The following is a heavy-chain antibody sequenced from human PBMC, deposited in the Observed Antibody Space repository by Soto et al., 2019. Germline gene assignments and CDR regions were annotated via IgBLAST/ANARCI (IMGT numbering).Heavy chain of an antibody. D-gene: IGHD3-22*01. CDR3: ARTYDDSGPNSGGYGFDI. V-gene: IGHV4-59*02. CDR2: IYNRVST. CDR1: GSSVSPYY. Sequence: PSETLSLTCSASGSSVSPYYFSLLRHPPGTGLEWIAYIYNRVSTSYNPSLKSRVTISVDTPKNQVSLKLSSVTAADTAVYYCARTYDDSGPNSGGYGFDIWGQGTMVTVSS. J-gene: IGHJ3*02.